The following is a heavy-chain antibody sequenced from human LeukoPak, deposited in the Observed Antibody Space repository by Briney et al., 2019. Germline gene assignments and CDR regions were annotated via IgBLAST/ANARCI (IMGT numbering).Heavy chain of an antibody. V-gene: IGHV4-4*07. Sequence: SETLSLTCTVSGGSISSYYWSWIRQPAGKGLEWIGRIYTSGSTNYNPSLKSRVTMSVDTSKNQFSLKLSSVTAADTAVYYCARALYSSSWYGVGWFDPWGQGTLVTVFS. CDR1: GGSISSYY. D-gene: IGHD6-13*01. CDR2: IYTSGST. J-gene: IGHJ5*02. CDR3: ARALYSSSWYGVGWFDP.